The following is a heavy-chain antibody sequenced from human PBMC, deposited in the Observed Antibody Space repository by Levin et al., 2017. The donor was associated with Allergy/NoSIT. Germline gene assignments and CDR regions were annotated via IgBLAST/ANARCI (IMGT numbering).Heavy chain of an antibody. D-gene: IGHD6-13*01. V-gene: IGHV3-23*01. CDR1: GFTFSSSA. CDR2: TSTDSEYI. J-gene: IGHJ4*02. Sequence: GGSLRLSCAASGFTFSSSAMSWVRQAPGKGLEWVSATSTDSEYIFYADSVKGRVTISRDNSRNRLYLQMSSLRVEDTAVYYCAKGGLQLGYSFDSWGQGALVTVSS. CDR3: AKGGLQLGYSFDS.